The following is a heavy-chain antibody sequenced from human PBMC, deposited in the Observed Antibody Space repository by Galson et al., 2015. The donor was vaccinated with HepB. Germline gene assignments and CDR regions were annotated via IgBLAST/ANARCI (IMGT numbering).Heavy chain of an antibody. CDR2: ISSSSSTI. D-gene: IGHD5-18*01. V-gene: IGHV3-48*04. J-gene: IGHJ6*02. CDR1: GFTFSSYS. CDR3: ARDQGYSQSHYYYYYGMDV. Sequence: SLRLSCAASGFTFSSYSMNWVRQAPGKGLEWVSYISSSSSTIYYADSVKGRFTISRDNAKNSLYLQMNSLRAEDTAVYYCARDQGYSQSHYYYYYGMDVWGQGTTVTVSS.